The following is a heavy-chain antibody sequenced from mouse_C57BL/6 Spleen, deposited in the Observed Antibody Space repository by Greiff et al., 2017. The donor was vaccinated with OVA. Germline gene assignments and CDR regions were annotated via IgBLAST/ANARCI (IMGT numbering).Heavy chain of an antibody. CDR3: ARIYYGNYGYFDV. CDR1: GCSITSGYY. CDR2: ISYDGSN. D-gene: IGHD2-1*01. J-gene: IGHJ1*03. V-gene: IGHV3-6*01. Sequence: DVQLQESGPGLVKPSQSLSLTCSVTGCSITSGYYWNWIRQFPGNKLEWMGYISYDGSNNYNPSLKNRISITRDTSKNQFFLKLNSVTTEDTATYYCARIYYGNYGYFDVWGTGTTVTVSS.